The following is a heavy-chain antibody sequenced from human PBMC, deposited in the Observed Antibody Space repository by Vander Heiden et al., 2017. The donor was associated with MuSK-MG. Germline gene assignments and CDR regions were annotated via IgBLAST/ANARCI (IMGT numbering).Heavy chain of an antibody. J-gene: IGHJ5*02. Sequence: EVQLVESGGGLVQPGGSLRLSCSASGFTFSSYAMHWVRQAPGKGLEYVSASSSNGGSTYYADSVKGRFTISRDNSKNTLYLQMSSLRAEDTAVYYCVKEGYSSSWYSYNWFDPWGQGTLVTVSS. D-gene: IGHD6-13*01. CDR2: SSSNGGST. CDR1: GFTFSSYA. V-gene: IGHV3-64D*06. CDR3: VKEGYSSSWYSYNWFDP.